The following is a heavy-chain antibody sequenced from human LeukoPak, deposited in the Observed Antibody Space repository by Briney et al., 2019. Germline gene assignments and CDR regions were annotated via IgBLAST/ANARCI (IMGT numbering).Heavy chain of an antibody. Sequence: PGGSLRPSCAASGLTFSRSSMNWVRQAPGKGLEWVSSISSGSSYIYYADSVKGRFTISRDNAKNTLYVQMNSLRAEDTAVYYCAKSKSRYCGGGCYFPHDYWGQGTLVTVSS. V-gene: IGHV3-21*01. D-gene: IGHD2-21*02. CDR2: ISSGSSYI. CDR1: GLTFSRSS. J-gene: IGHJ4*02. CDR3: AKSKSRYCGGGCYFPHDY.